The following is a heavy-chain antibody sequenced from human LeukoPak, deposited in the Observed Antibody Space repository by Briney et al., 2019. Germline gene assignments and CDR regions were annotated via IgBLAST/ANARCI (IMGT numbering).Heavy chain of an antibody. Sequence: GGSLRLSCAASGFTFSIYAIHWVRQAPGKGLEWVAVISHDGSTKYYADSVKGRFTISRDNPKNTLYLQMDTLGAEDTAVYFCARAVVGKEDLGYWGQGTLVTVSS. CDR1: GFTFSIYA. CDR2: ISHDGSTK. D-gene: IGHD6-19*01. V-gene: IGHV3-30*04. CDR3: ARAVVGKEDLGY. J-gene: IGHJ1*01.